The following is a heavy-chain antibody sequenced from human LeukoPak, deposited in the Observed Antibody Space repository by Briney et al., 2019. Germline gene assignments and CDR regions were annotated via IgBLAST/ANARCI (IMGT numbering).Heavy chain of an antibody. CDR3: AKWNGGRYHFAS. J-gene: IGHJ4*02. D-gene: IGHD1-26*01. Sequence: SETLSLTCTVSGGSVSGSYWNWLRQPPGEGLGWIGYVSNSGSGSTKYNPSLESRVTMSVETSKNQFSLKLSSVTAADTAVYYCAKWNGGRYHFASWGQGTLVTVSS. CDR2: VSNSGSGST. V-gene: IGHV4-59*02. CDR1: GGSVSGSY.